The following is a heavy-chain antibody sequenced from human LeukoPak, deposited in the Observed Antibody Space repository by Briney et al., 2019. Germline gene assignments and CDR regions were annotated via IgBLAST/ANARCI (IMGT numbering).Heavy chain of an antibody. V-gene: IGHV3-48*03. CDR2: ISGSGDTI. D-gene: IGHD3-16*01. J-gene: IGHJ6*02. Sequence: EGSLRLSCEASGFTFSSYEIIWVRQAPGKGLEWVSYISGSGDTIHYADSVKGRFAISRDNAKNSLYVQMNSLRAEDTAVYYCARRLSYYGMDVWGQGTTVTVSS. CDR1: GFTFSSYE. CDR3: ARRLSYYGMDV.